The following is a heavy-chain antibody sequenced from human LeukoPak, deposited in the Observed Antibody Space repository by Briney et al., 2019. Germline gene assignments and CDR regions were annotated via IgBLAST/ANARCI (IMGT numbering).Heavy chain of an antibody. D-gene: IGHD6-19*01. J-gene: IGHJ6*01. CDR3: ARDSSAPRSYFALDV. Sequence: PSGTLSLTCVFSGDSISDDSVNKNNWLNWVRQAPGKGLERIGDVSLDGITNYNPSLLGRVTISLDKSAKQVSLRLTSVTAADTAIYYCARDSSAPRSYFALDVWGQGTTVTVSS. V-gene: IGHV4-4*02. CDR2: VSLDGIT. CDR1: GDSISDDSVNKNNW.